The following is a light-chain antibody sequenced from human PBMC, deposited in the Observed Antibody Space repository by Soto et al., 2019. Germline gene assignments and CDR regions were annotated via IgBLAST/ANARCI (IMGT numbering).Light chain of an antibody. J-gene: IGKJ4*01. V-gene: IGKV1-27*01. Sequence: DLQITHSPSSLSASVGDRVTITCRASQGISNYLAWYQQKPGKVPKLLIYAASPLQSGVPSRFSGSGSGTDFTLTISSLQPEDVATYYCQKYNSAPLFGGGTKVDIK. CDR3: QKYNSAPL. CDR2: AAS. CDR1: QGISNY.